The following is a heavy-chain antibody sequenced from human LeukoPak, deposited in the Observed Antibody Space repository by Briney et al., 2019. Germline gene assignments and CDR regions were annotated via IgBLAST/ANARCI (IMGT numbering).Heavy chain of an antibody. J-gene: IGHJ5*02. Sequence: SQTLSLTCAISGDSVSSNSAAWNWIRQSPSRGLELLGRTYYRSKWYNDYAVSVESRITINPDTPKNQLSLQLNAVTPEDTAVYYCAREFLNWNYPQFDPWGQGTLVTVSS. D-gene: IGHD1-7*01. CDR1: GDSVSSNSAA. CDR3: AREFLNWNYPQFDP. CDR2: TYYRSKWYN. V-gene: IGHV6-1*01.